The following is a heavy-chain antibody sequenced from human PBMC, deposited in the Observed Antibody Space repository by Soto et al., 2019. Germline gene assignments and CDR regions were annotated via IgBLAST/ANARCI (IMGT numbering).Heavy chain of an antibody. J-gene: IGHJ5*02. V-gene: IGHV4-59*01. CDR3: ARNSLLGGINWFGP. D-gene: IGHD1-26*01. CDR2: VSYSGSS. Sequence: PSETLSLTCTVSGASISSYYWSWIRQSPGKGLEWIGYVSYSGSSNFNPSLKNRVTISVDTSRNQFSLKVTSVTAADTAVYYCARNSLLGGINWFGPWGQGTLVTVSS. CDR1: GASISSYY.